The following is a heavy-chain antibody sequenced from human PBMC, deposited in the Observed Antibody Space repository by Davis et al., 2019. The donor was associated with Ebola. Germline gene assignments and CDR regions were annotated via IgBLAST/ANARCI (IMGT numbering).Heavy chain of an antibody. CDR2: IGAAGDT. CDR3: TRVGYSSGWDY. J-gene: IGHJ4*02. CDR1: GFTFSNYD. Sequence: GESLKISCAASGFTFSNYDMHWVRQTSGKGLEWVSVIGAAGDTYYSDSVKGRFTISRENAKSSLYLQMNSLRVEDTAVYCCTRVGYSSGWDYWGQGTLVTVSS. D-gene: IGHD6-19*01. V-gene: IGHV3-13*01.